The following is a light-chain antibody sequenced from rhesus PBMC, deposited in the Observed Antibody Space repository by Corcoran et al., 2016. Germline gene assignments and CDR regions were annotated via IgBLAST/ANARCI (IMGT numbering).Light chain of an antibody. Sequence: QAALTQSPSVSGSPGQSVTISCTGTSSDIGGYNRVSWYQQHPGKAPKLMIYEVSKRPSGVSDRFSGSKSGNTASLTISGLQAEDEADYYCSSYASSSANYIFGAGTRLTVL. CDR1: SSDIGGYNR. CDR2: EVS. V-gene: IGLV2-13*02. J-gene: IGLJ1*01. CDR3: SSYASSSANYI.